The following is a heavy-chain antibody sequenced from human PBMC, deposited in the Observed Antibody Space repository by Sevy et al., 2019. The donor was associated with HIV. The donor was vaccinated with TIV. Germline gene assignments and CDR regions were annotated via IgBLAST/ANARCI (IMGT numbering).Heavy chain of an antibody. Sequence: GGSLRISCVASGFTFSNAWMSWVRQAPGKGLEWVGHIKSKSDGGTTDYAAPVKGRFAISGDDSKNTVFLQMNRLKTEDTAVYYCSTVKGNREWGFYFDPWGQGTLVTVSS. V-gene: IGHV3-15*01. CDR1: GFTFSNAW. CDR3: STVKGNREWGFYFDP. CDR2: IKSKSDGGTT. D-gene: IGHD1-26*01. J-gene: IGHJ5*02.